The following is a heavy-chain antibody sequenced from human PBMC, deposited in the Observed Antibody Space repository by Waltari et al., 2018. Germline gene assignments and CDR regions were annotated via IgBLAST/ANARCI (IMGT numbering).Heavy chain of an antibody. V-gene: IGHV4-39*07. Sequence: QLQLQESGPGLVKPSETLSLTCTVSGGSISSSSYYWGWVRQPRGKGLEWIGSIYYSGSTYYNPSLKSRATISVDTSKNQFSLRVSSVTAADTAVFYCARMVRGYCSSTSCHTDHWGQGTLVTVSS. CDR1: GGSISSSSYY. CDR3: ARMVRGYCSSTSCHTDH. D-gene: IGHD2-2*01. CDR2: IYYSGST. J-gene: IGHJ4*02.